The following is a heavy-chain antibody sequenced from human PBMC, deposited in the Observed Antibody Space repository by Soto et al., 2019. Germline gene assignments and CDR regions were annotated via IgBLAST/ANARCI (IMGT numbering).Heavy chain of an antibody. CDR3: ANSVRPLNGFDP. CDR1: GFTFDDYT. D-gene: IGHD3-10*01. CDR2: ISWDGGST. V-gene: IGHV3-43*01. J-gene: IGHJ5*02. Sequence: PGGSLRLSCAASGFTFDDYTMHWVRQAPGKGLEWVSLISWDGGSTYYADSVKGRFTISRDNSKNTLYLQMNSLRAEDTAVYYCANSVRPLNGFDPWGQGTLVTVSS.